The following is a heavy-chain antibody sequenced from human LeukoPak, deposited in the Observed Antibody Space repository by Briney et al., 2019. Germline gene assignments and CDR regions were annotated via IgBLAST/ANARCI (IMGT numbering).Heavy chain of an antibody. CDR3: AKDLSGHNRPIDY. D-gene: IGHD1-14*01. CDR1: GFIFSTYA. CDR2: ISDSGAHI. J-gene: IGHJ4*02. Sequence: GGSLRLSCAASGFIFSTYAMTWVRQAPGKGLEWVSTISDSGAHILYADSVQGRFAISRDNSKNTLYLQMNSLRADDTAIYFCAKDLSGHNRPIDYWGQGTLVTVSS. V-gene: IGHV3-23*01.